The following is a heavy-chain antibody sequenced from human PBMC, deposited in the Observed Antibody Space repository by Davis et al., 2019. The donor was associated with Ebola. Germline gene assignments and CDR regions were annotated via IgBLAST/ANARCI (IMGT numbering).Heavy chain of an antibody. CDR2: INHSGST. J-gene: IGHJ2*01. D-gene: IGHD3-22*01. CDR1: AGSISSYY. V-gene: IGHV4-34*01. CDR3: ARDRPYYYDSSGYSWYFDL. Sequence: MPSQTLSPTCPLSAGSISSYYWSWIRQPPGKGLEWIGDINHSGSTNYNPSLKSRVTISVDTSKNQFSLKLSSVTAADTAVYYCARDRPYYYDSSGYSWYFDLWGRGTLVTVSS.